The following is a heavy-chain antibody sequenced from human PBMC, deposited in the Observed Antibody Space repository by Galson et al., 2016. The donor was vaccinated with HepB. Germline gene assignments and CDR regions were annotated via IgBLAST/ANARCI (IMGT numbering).Heavy chain of an antibody. CDR2: ISANSGNT. Sequence: SVKVSCKASGYRFFTYGISWVRQAPGQGLEWLGWISANSGNTIYAQKFQDRVTMTRDTSASTVYMDLRSLRSDDTAVDYCGRDVQFRFDYWGQGTLVAVSA. D-gene: IGHD4-11*01. CDR1: GYRFFTYG. CDR3: GRDVQFRFDY. V-gene: IGHV1-18*04. J-gene: IGHJ4*02.